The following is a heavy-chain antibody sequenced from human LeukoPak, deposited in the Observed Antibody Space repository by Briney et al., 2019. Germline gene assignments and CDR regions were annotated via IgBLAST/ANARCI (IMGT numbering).Heavy chain of an antibody. D-gene: IGHD3-22*01. CDR1: GFTFSSYS. V-gene: IGHV3-48*02. CDR2: ISSSSSTI. J-gene: IGHJ3*02. CDR3: AGEPYYYDSSHDAFDI. Sequence: GGSLRLSCAASGFTFSSYSMNWVRQAPGKGLEWVSYISSSSSTIYYADSVKGRFTISRDNAKNSLYLQMNSLRDEDTAVYYCAGEPYYYDSSHDAFDIWGQGTMVTVSS.